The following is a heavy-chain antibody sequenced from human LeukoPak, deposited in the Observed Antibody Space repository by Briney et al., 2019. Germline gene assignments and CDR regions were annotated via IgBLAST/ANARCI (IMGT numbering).Heavy chain of an antibody. Sequence: PVGSLRLSCAASGFTVSSDFMIWVRQAPGKGLEWVSKIDGGGTTNYADSVKGRFTVSRDNSKNTVYLQMNSLRVEDTAMYSCANRGYWGQGTLVTVSS. CDR1: GFTVSSDF. CDR3: ANRGY. CDR2: IDGGGTT. V-gene: IGHV3-66*01. J-gene: IGHJ4*02.